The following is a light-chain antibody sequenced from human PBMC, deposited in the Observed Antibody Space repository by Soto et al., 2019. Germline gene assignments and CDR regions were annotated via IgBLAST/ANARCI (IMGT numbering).Light chain of an antibody. J-gene: IGKJ4*01. CDR3: QQRSNWPPLT. CDR2: DAS. CDR1: QSVSSY. V-gene: IGKV3-11*01. Sequence: EIVLTQSPATLSLSPGERATLTCRASQSVSSYLAWYQQKPGQAPRLLIYDASNRATGIPARFSGSGSGTDFTVTISSLGPEDFAVYYCQQRSNWPPLTFGGGTKVDIK.